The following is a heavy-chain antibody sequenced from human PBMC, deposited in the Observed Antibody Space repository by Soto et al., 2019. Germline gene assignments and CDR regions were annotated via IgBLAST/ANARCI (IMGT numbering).Heavy chain of an antibody. J-gene: IGHJ6*02. Sequence: ASVKVSCKASGYTFTSYYMHWVRQAPGQGLEWMGIINPSGGSTSYAQKFQGRVTMTRDTSTSTVYMELSSLRSEDTAVYYCARDIAVAAPEYYYYYYGMDVWGQGTTVTVS. D-gene: IGHD6-19*01. V-gene: IGHV1-46*03. CDR1: GYTFTSYY. CDR2: INPSGGST. CDR3: ARDIAVAAPEYYYYYYGMDV.